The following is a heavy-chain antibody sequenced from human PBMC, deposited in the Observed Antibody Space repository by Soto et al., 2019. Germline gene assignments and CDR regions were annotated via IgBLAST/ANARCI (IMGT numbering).Heavy chain of an antibody. D-gene: IGHD5-18*01. CDR2: ISYDGSNK. CDR3: AKEDTAMVTPPDY. V-gene: IGHV3-30*18. J-gene: IGHJ4*02. CDR1: GFTFSSYG. Sequence: GGSLRLSCAASGFTFSSYGMHWVRQAPGKGLEWVAVISYDGSNKYYADSVKGRFTISRDNSKNTLYLQMNSLRAEDTAVYYCAKEDTAMVTPPDYWGQGTLVTVSS.